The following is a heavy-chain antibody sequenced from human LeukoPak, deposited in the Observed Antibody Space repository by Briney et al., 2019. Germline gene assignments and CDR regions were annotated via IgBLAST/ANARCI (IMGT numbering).Heavy chain of an antibody. D-gene: IGHD3-3*01. CDR1: GGSISSGSYY. Sequence: SETLSLTCTASGGSISSGSYYWSWIRQPAGKGLEWIGRIYTSGSTNYNPSLKSRVTISVDTSKNQFSLKLSSVTAADTAVYYCARDIGDFWSGYYRYWGQGTLVTVSS. J-gene: IGHJ4*02. CDR2: IYTSGST. V-gene: IGHV4-61*02. CDR3: ARDIGDFWSGYYRY.